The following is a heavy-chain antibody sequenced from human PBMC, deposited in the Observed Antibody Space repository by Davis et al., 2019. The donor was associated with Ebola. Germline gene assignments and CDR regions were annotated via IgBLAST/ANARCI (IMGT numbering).Heavy chain of an antibody. CDR2: ISYDRSNK. CDR3: AKEVGATTLVLGY. Sequence: GESLKISCAASGLTFSSHGMHWVRQAPGKGLAWVAAISYDRSNKVFTDSVKGRFTISRDNSKNTLYLEMNSLTAEDTAVYYCAKEVGATTLVLGYWGQGTLVTVSS. D-gene: IGHD1-26*01. V-gene: IGHV3-30*18. CDR1: GLTFSSHG. J-gene: IGHJ4*02.